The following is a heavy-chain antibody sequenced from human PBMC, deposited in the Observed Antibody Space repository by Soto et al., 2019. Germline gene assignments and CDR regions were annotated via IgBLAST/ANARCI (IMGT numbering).Heavy chain of an antibody. J-gene: IGHJ6*02. V-gene: IGHV1-69*12. D-gene: IGHD5-18*01. Sequence: QVQLVQSGAEVKKPGSSVKVSCKASGGTFSSYAISWVRQAPGQGLEWMGGIIPIFGTANYAQKFQGRVTITADESTSTAYMELSSLRSEDTAVYYCARDPVDRWIQLIGPTYYYYGMDVWGQGTTVTVSS. CDR1: GGTFSSYA. CDR3: ARDPVDRWIQLIGPTYYYYGMDV. CDR2: IIPIFGTA.